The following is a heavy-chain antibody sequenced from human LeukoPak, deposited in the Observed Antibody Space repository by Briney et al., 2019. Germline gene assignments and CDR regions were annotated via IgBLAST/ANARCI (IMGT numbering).Heavy chain of an antibody. CDR1: GGSISSYY. J-gene: IGHJ4*02. CDR2: IYYSGST. D-gene: IGHD4-23*01. Sequence: PSETLSLTCTVSGGSISSYYWSWIRQPPGKGLEWIGYIYYSGSTNYNPSLKSRVTISVDTSKSHFSLKLISVTAADTAVYYCARNLYGGSLNYFDYWGQGTLVTVSS. V-gene: IGHV4-59*01. CDR3: ARNLYGGSLNYFDY.